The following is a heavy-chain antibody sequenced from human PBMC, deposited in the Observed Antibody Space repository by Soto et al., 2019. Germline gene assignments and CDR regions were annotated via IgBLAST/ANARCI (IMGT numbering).Heavy chain of an antibody. J-gene: IGHJ6*02. V-gene: IGHV3-30-3*01. CDR3: ARDGWGGFGELGEKYYYYGMDV. D-gene: IGHD3-10*01. Sequence: QPGGSLRLSFAASGFTFSSYAMHWVRQAPGKGLEWVAVISYDGSNKYYADSVKGRFTISRDNSKNTLYLQMNSLRAEDTAVYYCARDGWGGFGELGEKYYYYGMDVWGQGTTVTVSS. CDR1: GFTFSSYA. CDR2: ISYDGSNK.